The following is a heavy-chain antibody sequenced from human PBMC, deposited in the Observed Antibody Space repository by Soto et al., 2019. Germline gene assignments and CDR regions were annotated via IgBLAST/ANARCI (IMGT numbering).Heavy chain of an antibody. V-gene: IGHV1-24*01. J-gene: IGHJ4*02. CDR1: GYTFTSYA. CDR3: ATDLLLPIAALGY. CDR2: FDPGNGKT. Sequence: GASVKVSCKASGYTFTSYAMHWVRQAPGQGLEWMGGFDPGNGKTIYAQKFQGRVTITEDTSTDTAYMELSSLRSEDTAVYYCATDLLLPIAALGYWGQGTLVTVSS. D-gene: IGHD6-6*01.